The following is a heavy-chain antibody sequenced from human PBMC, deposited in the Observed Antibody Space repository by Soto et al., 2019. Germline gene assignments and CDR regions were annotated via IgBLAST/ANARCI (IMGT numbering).Heavy chain of an antibody. Sequence: GGSLRLSCAASGFAFSSYGMHWVRQAPGKGLEWVAVISSDGTNKYYADSVEGRFTISKDNPKNTLYLQMNSLRAEDTAAYYCARPGRNFWSGRYYFDYWGQGTLVTVSS. CDR3: ARPGRNFWSGRYYFDY. CDR1: GFAFSSYG. D-gene: IGHD3-3*01. V-gene: IGHV3-30*03. CDR2: ISSDGTNK. J-gene: IGHJ4*02.